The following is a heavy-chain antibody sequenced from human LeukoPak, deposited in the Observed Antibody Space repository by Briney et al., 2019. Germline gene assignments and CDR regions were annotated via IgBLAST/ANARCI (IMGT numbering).Heavy chain of an antibody. J-gene: IGHJ4*02. V-gene: IGHV3-20*04. D-gene: IGHD3-10*01. CDR1: GFTFDDYG. Sequence: SGASLRLSCAASGFTFDDYGMSWVRQAPGKGLEWVSGINWNGGSTGYADSVKGRFTISRDNAKNSLYLQMNSLRAEDTALYYCARSLWFGETVGVYWGQGTLVTVSS. CDR2: INWNGGST. CDR3: ARSLWFGETVGVY.